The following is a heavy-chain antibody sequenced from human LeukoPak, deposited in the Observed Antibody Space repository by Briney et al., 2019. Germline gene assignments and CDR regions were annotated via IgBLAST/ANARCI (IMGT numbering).Heavy chain of an antibody. CDR2: IIPIFGTA. D-gene: IGHD5-12*01. CDR1: GGTFSSYA. CDR3: ARQLDSGYDLNDAFDI. J-gene: IGHJ3*02. Sequence: ASVKVSCKASGGTFSSYAISWVRQAPGQGLEWMGGIIPIFGTANYAQKFQGRVTITADESTSTAYMELCSLRSEDTAVYYCARQLDSGYDLNDAFDIWGQGTMVTVSS. V-gene: IGHV1-69*13.